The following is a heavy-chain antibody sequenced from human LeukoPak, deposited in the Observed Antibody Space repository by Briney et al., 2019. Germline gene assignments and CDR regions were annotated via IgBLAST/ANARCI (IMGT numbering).Heavy chain of an antibody. Sequence: GGSLRLSCAASGFTFSSYDMHWVRQAPGKGLEWVAVMWDDESNKYYADSVRGRFTISRDNPKNTLYLQMNSLRAEDTAVYYCAKDRGNYYGSGSYFPYWGQGTLVTVSS. CDR2: MWDDESNK. V-gene: IGHV3-33*06. CDR3: AKDRGNYYGSGSYFPY. D-gene: IGHD3-10*01. J-gene: IGHJ4*02. CDR1: GFTFSSYD.